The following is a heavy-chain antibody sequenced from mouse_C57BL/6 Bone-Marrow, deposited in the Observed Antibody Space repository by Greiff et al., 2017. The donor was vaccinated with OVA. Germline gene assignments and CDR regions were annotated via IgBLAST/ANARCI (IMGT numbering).Heavy chain of an antibody. Sequence: EVKLVESGPGLVKPSQSLSLTCSVTGYSITSGYYWNWIRQFPGNKLEWMGYISYDGSNNYNPSLKNRISITRDTSKNQFFLKLNSVTTEDTATYYCARRTGTRIDYWGQGTTLTVSS. V-gene: IGHV3-6*01. D-gene: IGHD4-1*01. J-gene: IGHJ2*01. CDR2: ISYDGSN. CDR3: ARRTGTRIDY. CDR1: GYSITSGYY.